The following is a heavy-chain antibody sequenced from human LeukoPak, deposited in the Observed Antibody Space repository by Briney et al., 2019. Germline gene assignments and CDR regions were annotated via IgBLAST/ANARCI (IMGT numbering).Heavy chain of an antibody. J-gene: IGHJ4*02. Sequence: SETLSLTCAVYGGSFSGYYCSWIRQPPGKGLEWIGEINHSGSTNYNPSLKSRVTISVDTSKNQFPLKLSSVTAADTAVYYCARGQSVCGDYVDYWGQGTLVTVSS. CDR1: GGSFSGYY. D-gene: IGHD4-17*01. CDR3: ARGQSVCGDYVDY. CDR2: INHSGST. V-gene: IGHV4-34*01.